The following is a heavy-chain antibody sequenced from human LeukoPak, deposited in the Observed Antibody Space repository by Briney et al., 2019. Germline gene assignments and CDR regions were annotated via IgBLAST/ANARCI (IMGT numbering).Heavy chain of an antibody. J-gene: IGHJ4*02. Sequence: GGSLRLSCAASGFTFSSYSMNWVRQAPGKGLEWVSSISSSSSYIYYADSVKGRFTISRDNVKNSLYLQMNSLRAEDTAVYYCASRGVAARPNYFDYWGRGTLVTVSS. CDR2: ISSSSSYI. D-gene: IGHD6-6*01. CDR3: ASRGVAARPNYFDY. V-gene: IGHV3-21*01. CDR1: GFTFSSYS.